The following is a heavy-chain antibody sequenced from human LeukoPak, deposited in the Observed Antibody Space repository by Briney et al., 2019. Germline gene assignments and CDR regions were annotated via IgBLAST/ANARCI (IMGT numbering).Heavy chain of an antibody. D-gene: IGHD1-26*01. CDR2: ISYDGSNK. J-gene: IGHJ5*02. CDR1: GFTFSSYA. V-gene: IGHV3-30*18. Sequence: GGSLRLSCAASGFTFSSYAMSWVRQAPGKGLEWVAVISYDGSNKYYADSVKGRFTISRDNSKNTLYLQMNSLRAEDTAVYYCAKDSGSLSNWFDPWGQGTLVTVSS. CDR3: AKDSGSLSNWFDP.